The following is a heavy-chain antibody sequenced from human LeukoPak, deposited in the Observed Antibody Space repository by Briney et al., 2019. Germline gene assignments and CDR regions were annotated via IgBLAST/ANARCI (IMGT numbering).Heavy chain of an antibody. V-gene: IGHV3-66*01. CDR3: ARKTDSSGSGDY. CDR2: IYSGDNT. D-gene: IGHD3-22*01. J-gene: IGHJ4*02. Sequence: GGSLRLSCAASGFTVSTNYMSWVRQAPGKGLEWVSVIYSGDNTYYADSVKGRFTISRDNSKNTLYLQMNSLRAEDTAVYYCARKTDSSGSGDYWGQGTLVTVSS. CDR1: GFTVSTNY.